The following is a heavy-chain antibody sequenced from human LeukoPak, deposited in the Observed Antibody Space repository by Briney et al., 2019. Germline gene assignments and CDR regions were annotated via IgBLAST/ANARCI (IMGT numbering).Heavy chain of an antibody. CDR3: AKCYSNNWSDAFDI. CDR2: ISGSGSFA. V-gene: IGHV3-23*01. D-gene: IGHD6-13*01. CDR1: GFTFSNYV. J-gene: IGHJ3*02. Sequence: GGSLRLSCAASGFTFSNYVMGWVRQAPGKGLEWVSVISGSGSFAYYADSVKGRFTTSRDNSKYTMYLQMNGLRAEDTAVYYCAKCYSNNWSDAFDIWGQGTMVTVSS.